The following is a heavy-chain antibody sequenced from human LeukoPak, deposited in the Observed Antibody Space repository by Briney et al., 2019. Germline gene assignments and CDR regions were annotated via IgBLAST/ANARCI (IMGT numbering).Heavy chain of an antibody. D-gene: IGHD3-10*01. Sequence: GGSLRLSCAASGFTFDDYTMHWVRQAPGKGLEWVSLISWDGGSTYYADSVKGRFTISRDNSKNSLYLQMSSLRTEDTALYYCAKDIRMGYYNSGTSIDYWGQGTLVTVSS. J-gene: IGHJ4*02. V-gene: IGHV3-43*01. CDR2: ISWDGGST. CDR3: AKDIRMGYYNSGTSIDY. CDR1: GFTFDDYT.